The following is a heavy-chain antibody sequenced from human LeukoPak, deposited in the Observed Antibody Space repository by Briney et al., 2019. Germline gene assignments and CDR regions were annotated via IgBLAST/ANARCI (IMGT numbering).Heavy chain of an antibody. CDR3: ARADSGSPFDY. V-gene: IGHV1-69*13. J-gene: IGHJ4*02. CDR2: IIPIFGTA. D-gene: IGHD1-26*01. CDR1: GYTFTSYG. Sequence: AASVKVSCKASGYTFTSYGISWVRQAPGQGLEWMGGIIPIFGTANYAQKFQGRVTITADESTSTAYMELSSLRSEDTAVYYCARADSGSPFDYWGQGTLVTVSS.